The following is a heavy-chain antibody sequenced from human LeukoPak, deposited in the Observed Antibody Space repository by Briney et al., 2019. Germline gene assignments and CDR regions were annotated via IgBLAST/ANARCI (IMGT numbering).Heavy chain of an antibody. D-gene: IGHD6-19*01. CDR3: AKDRGRIAVANRLNWFDP. J-gene: IGHJ5*02. V-gene: IGHV1-2*02. CDR1: GYTLTDYY. Sequence: GASVKVSCKASGYTLTDYYIHWVRQAPGQGLEWMGWITPSSGGTIYAQKFQGRVTMTRDMSISIAYMELSRLRSDDTAVYYCAKDRGRIAVANRLNWFDPWGQGTLVTVSS. CDR2: ITPSSGGT.